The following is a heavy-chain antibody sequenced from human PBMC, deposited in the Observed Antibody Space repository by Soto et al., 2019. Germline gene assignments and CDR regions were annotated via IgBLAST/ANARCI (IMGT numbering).Heavy chain of an antibody. CDR3: ARMSSSISPGC. Sequence: GGSLRLSCAASGFTFCTYGMNWVLQAPGKGLERVSYISSSGSTKYYADSVKGRFTISRDNAKNSLYLQMNSLRAEDTAVYYCARMSSSISPGCWGQGTLVTVSS. CDR2: ISSSGSTK. V-gene: IGHV3-48*01. J-gene: IGHJ4*02. D-gene: IGHD2-2*01. CDR1: GFTFCTYG.